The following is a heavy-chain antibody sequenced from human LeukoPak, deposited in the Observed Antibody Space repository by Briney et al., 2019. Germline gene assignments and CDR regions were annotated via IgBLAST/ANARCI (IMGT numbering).Heavy chain of an antibody. Sequence: GGSLRLSCAASGFTFSSYWMHWVRQAPGKGLVWVSRINSDGSSTSCADSVKGRFTISRDNAKNTLFLQMNSLRAEDTAVYYCAAVVGSGSYYDYWGQGALVTVSS. CDR2: INSDGSST. CDR3: AAVVGSGSYYDY. J-gene: IGHJ4*02. V-gene: IGHV3-74*01. CDR1: GFTFSSYW. D-gene: IGHD1-26*01.